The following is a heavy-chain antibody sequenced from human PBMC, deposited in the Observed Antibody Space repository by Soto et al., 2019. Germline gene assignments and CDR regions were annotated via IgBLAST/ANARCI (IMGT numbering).Heavy chain of an antibody. CDR3: ARRNPKFFGAFDI. Sequence: QVQLQASGPGLVKPSETLSLTCTVSGGSISTYYWSWIRQPPGKGLEWIGYIYYSGSTNYNPSLKSRVTISVDTSKNQFSLKLSSVTAADTAVYYCARRNPKFFGAFDIWGQGTMVTVSS. CDR1: GGSISTYY. CDR2: IYYSGST. V-gene: IGHV4-59*01. D-gene: IGHD3-3*01. J-gene: IGHJ3*02.